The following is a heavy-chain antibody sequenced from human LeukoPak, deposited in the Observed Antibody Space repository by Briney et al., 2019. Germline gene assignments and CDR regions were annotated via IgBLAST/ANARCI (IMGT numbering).Heavy chain of an antibody. V-gene: IGHV3-23*01. CDR2: ISGSGGST. CDR3: AKDLLRGSSGWYYFDY. CDR1: GFTFSSYA. Sequence: PGGSLRLSCAASGFTFSSYAMSWVRQAPGKGLEWVSAISGSGGSTYYADSVKGRFTISRDNSKNTLYLQMNSLRAEDTAVYYCAKDLLRGSSGWYYFDYWGQGTLVTVSS. D-gene: IGHD6-19*01. J-gene: IGHJ4*02.